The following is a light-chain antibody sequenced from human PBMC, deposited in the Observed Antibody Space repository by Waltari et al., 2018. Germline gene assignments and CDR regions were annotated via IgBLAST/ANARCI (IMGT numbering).Light chain of an antibody. CDR3: QQYDDFPPT. CDR2: AAS. V-gene: IGKV1D-16*01. Sequence: IQMTQPPSSLSASVGDKVTITCHASQAITSWLAWYQQKPGKAPQPLIYAASTLHSGVPSRFSGSGSGTDYSLTISSLQPEDFATYYCQQYDDFPPTFGQGTKVEI. J-gene: IGKJ1*01. CDR1: QAITSW.